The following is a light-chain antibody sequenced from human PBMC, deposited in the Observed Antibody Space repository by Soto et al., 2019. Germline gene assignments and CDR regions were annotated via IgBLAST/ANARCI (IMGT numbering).Light chain of an antibody. CDR3: QQYHRYST. J-gene: IGKJ1*01. CDR2: DVS. V-gene: IGKV1-5*01. Sequence: DIQMTQSPSTLSASVGDRVTITCRASQSINARLAWYQQKPGKAPKLLIYDVSTLDSGVPSRFSGSASGTQLPPAIRSLDSHDFATDYCQQYHRYSTFGQGTRV. CDR1: QSINAR.